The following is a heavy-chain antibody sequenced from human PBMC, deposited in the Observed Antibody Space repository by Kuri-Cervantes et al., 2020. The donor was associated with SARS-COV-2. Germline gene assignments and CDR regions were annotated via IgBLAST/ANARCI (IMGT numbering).Heavy chain of an antibody. Sequence: GESLKISCAASGFTFSSYSVNWVRQAPGKGLEWVSYISSSSSTIYYADSVKGRFTISRDNAKNSLYLQMNSLRDEDTAVYYCARVPYDILTGYYVSPIDYWGQGTLVTVSS. CDR2: ISSSSSTI. D-gene: IGHD3-9*01. V-gene: IGHV3-48*02. CDR1: GFTFSSYS. CDR3: ARVPYDILTGYYVSPIDY. J-gene: IGHJ4*02.